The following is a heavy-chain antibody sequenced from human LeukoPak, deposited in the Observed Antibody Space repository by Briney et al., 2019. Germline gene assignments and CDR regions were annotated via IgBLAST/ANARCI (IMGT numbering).Heavy chain of an antibody. CDR3: ARSIVVVPAAMDGFDY. D-gene: IGHD2-2*01. CDR2: IIPIFGTA. Sequence: SVKVSCKASGGTFSSYAISWVRQAPGQGLEWMGGIIPIFGTANYAQRFQGRVTITADESTSTAYMELSSLRSEDTAVYYCARSIVVVPAAMDGFDYWGQGTLVTVSS. J-gene: IGHJ4*02. V-gene: IGHV1-69*13. CDR1: GGTFSSYA.